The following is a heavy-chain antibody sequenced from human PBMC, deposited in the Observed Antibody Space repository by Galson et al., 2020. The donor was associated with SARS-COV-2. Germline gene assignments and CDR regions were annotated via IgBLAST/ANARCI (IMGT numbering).Heavy chain of an antibody. CDR3: AGSSDPGVVPSAFTYYYLLEV. CDR1: GYTFTTYG. J-gene: IGHJ6*02. D-gene: IGHD6-6*01. V-gene: IGHV1-18*04. CDR2: ISPHNANT. Sequence: ASVKVPCKASGYTFTTYGISWVRQAPGQGLEWMGRISPHNANTHYAQKFQGRVTMSAVTSTDTVYMELKSLNSDDTAVYYCAGSSDPGVVPSAFTYYYLLEVWGQGTTVTVS.